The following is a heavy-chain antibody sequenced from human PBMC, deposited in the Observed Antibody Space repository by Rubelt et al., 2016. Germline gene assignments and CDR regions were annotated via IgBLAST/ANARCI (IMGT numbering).Heavy chain of an antibody. V-gene: IGHV3-7*02. CDR1: GFNPGYYG. Sequence: EVRLVESGGGLVQPGGSLRLSCLVSGFNPGYYGMNWARQAPGKGPEWLASINQHGSEKYYVDSVKGRFTISRDNAKNALYLQMKSLRAEDTAVYFCASQPLIFGIVSTFDNWGQGTLVTVSS. J-gene: IGHJ4*02. D-gene: IGHD3-3*02. CDR3: ASQPLIFGIVSTFDN. CDR2: INQHGSEK.